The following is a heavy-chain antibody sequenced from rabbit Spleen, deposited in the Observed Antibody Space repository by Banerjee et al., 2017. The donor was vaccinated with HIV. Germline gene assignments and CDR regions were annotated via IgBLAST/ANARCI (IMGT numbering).Heavy chain of an antibody. D-gene: IGHD4-1*01. J-gene: IGHJ4*01. V-gene: IGHV1S40*01. Sequence: QSLEESGGGLVKPGASLKLSCTASGFTLSSYYMNWVRQAPGKGLEWIGCINAVTGKAVYASWAKGRFTISKTSSTTVTLQMTSLTAADTATYFCARDLAGVIGWNFGWWGPGTLVTVS. CDR1: GFTLSSYY. CDR2: INAVTGKA. CDR3: ARDLAGVIGWNFGW.